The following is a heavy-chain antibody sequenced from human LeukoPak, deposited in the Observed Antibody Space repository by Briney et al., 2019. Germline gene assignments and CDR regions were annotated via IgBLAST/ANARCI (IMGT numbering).Heavy chain of an antibody. Sequence: PSETLSLTCTVSGGSISSSSYYWGWIRQPPGKGLEWIGSIYYSGSTYYNPSLKSRVTISVDTSKNQFSLKLSSVTAADTAVYYCASSDIVVVPAAKGPWVYWGQGTLVTVSS. CDR3: ASSDIVVVPAAKGPWVY. CDR1: GGSISSSSYY. CDR2: IYYSGST. V-gene: IGHV4-39*01. D-gene: IGHD2-2*01. J-gene: IGHJ4*02.